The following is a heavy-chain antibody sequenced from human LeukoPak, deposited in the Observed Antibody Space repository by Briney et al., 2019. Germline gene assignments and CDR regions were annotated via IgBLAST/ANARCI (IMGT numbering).Heavy chain of an antibody. D-gene: IGHD6-19*01. CDR1: GFTFSDYY. CDR2: ISGSGSTI. Sequence: PGGSLRLSCAASGFTFSDYYMSWIRQAPGKGLEWVSYISGSGSTIYYADSVKGRFTISRDNAKNSLYLQMNSLRAEDTAVYYCAGYSSGWFGAFDIWGQGTMVTVSS. V-gene: IGHV3-11*04. CDR3: AGYSSGWFGAFDI. J-gene: IGHJ3*02.